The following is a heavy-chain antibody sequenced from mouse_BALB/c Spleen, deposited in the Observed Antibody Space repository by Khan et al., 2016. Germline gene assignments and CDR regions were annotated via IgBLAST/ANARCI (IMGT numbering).Heavy chain of an antibody. CDR3: ARYGYCVRFAY. V-gene: IGHV4-1*02. CDR1: GFDFSRYW. J-gene: IGHJ3*01. Sequence: EVKLLESGGGLVQPGGSLKLSCAASGFDFSRYWMSWARQAPGKGLEWIGETNPDSSTINYTPSLKDKFIISRDNAKTTLYLQMRKVRSVDAALYNCARYGYCVRFAYLGRETLVTVSA. D-gene: IGHD2-2*01. CDR2: TNPDSSTI.